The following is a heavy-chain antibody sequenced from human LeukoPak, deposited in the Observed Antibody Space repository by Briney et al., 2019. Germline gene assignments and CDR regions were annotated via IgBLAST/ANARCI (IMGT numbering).Heavy chain of an antibody. CDR2: IYYSGST. D-gene: IGHD3-22*01. V-gene: IGHV4-39*07. Sequence: SETLSLTCTVSGGSISSSSYYWGWIRQPPGKGLEWMGSIYYSGSTYYNPSLKSRVTISVDTSKNQFSLKLSSVTAADTAVYYCARDRNYYDSSGYSNWFDPWGQGTLVTVSS. CDR3: ARDRNYYDSSGYSNWFDP. CDR1: GGSISSSSYY. J-gene: IGHJ5*02.